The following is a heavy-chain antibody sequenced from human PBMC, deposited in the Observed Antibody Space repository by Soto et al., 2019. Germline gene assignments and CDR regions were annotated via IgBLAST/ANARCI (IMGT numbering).Heavy chain of an antibody. Sequence: ASVKVSCKASGYTFTSYYMHWVRQAPGQGLEWMGIINPSGGSTSYAQKCQGRVTMTRDTSTSTVYMELSSLRSEDTAVYYCAREWSYGVDGRFEYYDMDVWGQGSTVTVSS. CDR3: AREWSYGVDGRFEYYDMDV. CDR1: GYTFTSYY. CDR2: INPSGGST. D-gene: IGHD1-26*01. J-gene: IGHJ6*02. V-gene: IGHV1-46*01.